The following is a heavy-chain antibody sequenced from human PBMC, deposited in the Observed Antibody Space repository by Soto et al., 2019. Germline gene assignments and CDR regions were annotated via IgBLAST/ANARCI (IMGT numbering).Heavy chain of an antibody. CDR1: GFEFRANL. Sequence: PGVSLRLSCAASGFEFRANLMHWVRQAPGQGLVWVSRLNHEGTYKSYADSVKGRFTLSRDNVKSELYLQMNNLRTEHTAVYSFARGGLDPLDYWDRVTRVVVAS. CDR3: ARGGLDPLDY. CDR2: LNHEGTYK. V-gene: IGHV3-74*01. D-gene: IGHD1-1*01. J-gene: IGHJ4*02.